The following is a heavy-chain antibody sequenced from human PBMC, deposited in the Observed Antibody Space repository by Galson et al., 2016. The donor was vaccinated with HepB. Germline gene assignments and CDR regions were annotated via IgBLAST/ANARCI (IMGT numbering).Heavy chain of an antibody. V-gene: IGHV5-10-1*01. D-gene: IGHD2-15*01. CDR1: GYTFTTYW. CDR2: IDPSDSFI. J-gene: IGHJ4*02. Sequence: QSGAEVKQPGESLRISCQASGYTFTTYWINWVRQVPGKGLEWMGRIDPSDSFIDYSPSFEGHIPISTDKSKSTAYLQWTSLKASDTAMYYCAKTLGYCSGGSCSYLDSWGQGTLVTVAS. CDR3: AKTLGYCSGGSCSYLDS.